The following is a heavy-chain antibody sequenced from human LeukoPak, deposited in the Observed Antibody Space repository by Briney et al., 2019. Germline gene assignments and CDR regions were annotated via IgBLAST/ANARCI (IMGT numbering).Heavy chain of an antibody. Sequence: GASVKVSCKTSGYSFTSYYIHWVRQAPGQGLEWMGIINPSGGSTTYVQKFQGRLTMASDTSTSTVYMELSSLRSEDTAMYYCARSSAYYNEADIWGQGTMVTVSS. CDR2: INPSGGST. CDR1: GYSFTSYY. CDR3: ARSSAYYNEADI. J-gene: IGHJ3*02. D-gene: IGHD1-26*01. V-gene: IGHV1-46*01.